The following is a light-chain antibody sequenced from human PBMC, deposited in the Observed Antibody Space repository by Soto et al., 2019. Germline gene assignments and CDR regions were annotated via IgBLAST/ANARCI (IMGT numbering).Light chain of an antibody. J-gene: IGKJ1*01. CDR2: DAS. V-gene: IGKV1-5*01. CDR3: QQYNSYSWT. Sequence: DIQMNQSPSTLSASVGDEVPITCRASQSISSWLAWYQQKPGKAPKLLIYDASSLESGVPSRFSGSGSGTEFTLTISTLQPDDFATYYCQQYNSYSWTFGQGTKVAIK. CDR1: QSISSW.